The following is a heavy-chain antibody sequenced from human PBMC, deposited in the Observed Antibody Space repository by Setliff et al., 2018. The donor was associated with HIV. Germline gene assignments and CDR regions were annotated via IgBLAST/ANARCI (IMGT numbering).Heavy chain of an antibody. V-gene: IGHV4-61*03. CDR2: IYYSGST. J-gene: IGHJ1*01. CDR3: ARFPHEREPKT. Sequence: LSLTCTVSGGSIRSNSYYWSWIRQPPGKGLEWIASIYYSGSTNYNPSLKSRVTLSFDTSKNNFSLNLNSVTATDTAVYYCARFPHEREPKTWGQGTLVTVSS. CDR1: GGSIRSNSYY. D-gene: IGHD1-1*01.